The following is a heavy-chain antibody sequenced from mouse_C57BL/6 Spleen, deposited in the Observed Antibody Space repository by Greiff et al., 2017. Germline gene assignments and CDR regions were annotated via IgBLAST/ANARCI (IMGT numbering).Heavy chain of an antibody. CDR2: ISSGGSYT. D-gene: IGHD2-3*01. CDR3: ARQGDGYSFAY. V-gene: IGHV5-6*01. J-gene: IGHJ3*01. Sequence: EVKVVESGGDLVKPGGSLKLSCAASGFTFSSYGMSWVRQTPDKRLEWVATISSGGSYTYYPDSVKGRFTISRDNAKNTLYLQMSSLKSEDTAMYYCARQGDGYSFAYWGQGTLVTVSA. CDR1: GFTFSSYG.